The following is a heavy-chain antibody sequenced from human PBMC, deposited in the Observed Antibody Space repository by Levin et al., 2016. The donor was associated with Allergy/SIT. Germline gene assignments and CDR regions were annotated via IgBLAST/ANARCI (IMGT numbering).Heavy chain of an antibody. J-gene: IGHJ4*02. CDR3: AREKRRYDVLTGYSPPYYFDY. D-gene: IGHD3-9*01. CDR1: GFTLSSYS. V-gene: IGHV3-21*01. Sequence: GESLKISCAASGFTLSSYSMNWVRQTPGKGLEWVSSISSSEVYISYADSLKGRFTISRDNTKNSLYLQMNSLRAEDTAVYYCAREKRRYDVLTGYSPPYYFDYWGQGTLVTVSS. CDR2: ISSSEVYI.